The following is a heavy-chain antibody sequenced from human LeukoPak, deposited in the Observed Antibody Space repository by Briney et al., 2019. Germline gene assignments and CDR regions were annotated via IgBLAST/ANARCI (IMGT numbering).Heavy chain of an antibody. V-gene: IGHV1-18*01. CDR1: GYTFTSYG. CDR3: ARAYHDFWSGLSDGYFDY. D-gene: IGHD3-3*01. J-gene: IGHJ4*02. Sequence: ASVKVSCKASGYTFTSYGISWVRQAPGQGLEWMGWISAYNGNTNYAQKLQGRVTMTTDTSTSTAYMELRSLRSDDTAVYCCARAYHDFWSGLSDGYFDYWGQGTLVTVSS. CDR2: ISAYNGNT.